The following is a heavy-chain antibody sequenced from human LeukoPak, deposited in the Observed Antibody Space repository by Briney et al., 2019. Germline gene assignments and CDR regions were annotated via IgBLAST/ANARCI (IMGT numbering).Heavy chain of an antibody. CDR3: ARYNDIAVGDSFDV. Sequence: GGSLRLSCAASGFSFNREWMVWVRQAPGKGLEWVATIRYDGGQTMYLDSVRGRFTISRNNARSSLYLQMNSLRVEDTAVYYCARYNDIAVGDSFDVRGQGTKVTVSS. CDR1: GFSFNREW. J-gene: IGHJ3*01. D-gene: IGHD2-15*01. CDR2: IRYDGGQT. V-gene: IGHV3-7*01.